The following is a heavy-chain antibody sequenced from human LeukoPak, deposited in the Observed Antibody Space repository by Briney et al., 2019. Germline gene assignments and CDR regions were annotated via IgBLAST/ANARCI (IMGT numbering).Heavy chain of an antibody. D-gene: IGHD5-24*01. CDR2: IYYSGST. J-gene: IGHJ4*02. CDR3: ARDGRNGYKL. CDR1: GGSISSGGSY. Sequence: SETLSLTCTVSGGSISSGGSYWSWIRQHPGKGLEWIGYIYYSGSTYYNPSLKSRVTISVDTSKNQFSLKLSSVTAADTAVYYCARDGRNGYKLWGQGTLVTVSS. V-gene: IGHV4-31*03.